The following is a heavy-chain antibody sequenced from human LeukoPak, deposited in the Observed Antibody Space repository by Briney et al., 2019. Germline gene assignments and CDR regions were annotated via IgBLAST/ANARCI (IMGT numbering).Heavy chain of an antibody. CDR2: MNPNSGNT. CDR1: GYTFTSYD. CDR3: AGVTYYYDSSGYYPVDY. J-gene: IGHJ4*02. D-gene: IGHD3-22*01. Sequence: ASVKVSCKASGYTFTSYDINWVRQATGQGLERMGWMNPNSGNTGYAQKFQGRVTMTRNTSISTAYMELSSLRSEDTAVYYCAGVTYYYDSSGYYPVDYWGQGTLVTVSS. V-gene: IGHV1-8*01.